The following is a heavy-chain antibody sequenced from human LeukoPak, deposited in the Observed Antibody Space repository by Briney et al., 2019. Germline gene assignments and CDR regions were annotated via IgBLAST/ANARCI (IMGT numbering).Heavy chain of an antibody. CDR1: GFTFSSYA. CDR2: ISGSGGST. Sequence: PGGSLRLSCAASGFTFSSYAMSRVRQAPGKGLEWVSAISGSGGSTYYADSVKGRFTISRDNSKNTLYLQMNSLRAEDTAVYYCARDYHGKASSDYMDVWGKGTTVTVSS. J-gene: IGHJ6*03. V-gene: IGHV3-23*01. D-gene: IGHD6-6*01. CDR3: ARDYHGKASSDYMDV.